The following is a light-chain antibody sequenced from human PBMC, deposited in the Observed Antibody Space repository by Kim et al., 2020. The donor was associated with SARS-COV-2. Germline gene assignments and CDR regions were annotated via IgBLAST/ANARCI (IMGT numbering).Light chain of an antibody. J-gene: IGLJ1*01. Sequence: TISSTGASSDIGSYNFVSWYQQLPGKAPKLMIYEVTKRPSGVPDRFSGSKSGNTASLTVSGLQADDEADYYCSSYAGSNNFVFGTGTKVTVL. V-gene: IGLV2-8*01. CDR3: SSYAGSNNFV. CDR1: SSDIGSYNF. CDR2: EVT.